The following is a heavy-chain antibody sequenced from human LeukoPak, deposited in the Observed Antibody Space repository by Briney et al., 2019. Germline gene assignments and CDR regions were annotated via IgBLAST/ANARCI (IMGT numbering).Heavy chain of an antibody. J-gene: IGHJ3*02. V-gene: IGHV1-2*02. CDR2: INPNSGGT. Sequence: ASAKVSCKASGYTFTGYYMHWVRQAPGQGLEWMGWINPNSGGTNYAQKFQGRVTMTRDTSISTAYMELSRLRSDDTAVYYCARRRRYSSGWSDAFDIWGQGTMVTVSS. D-gene: IGHD6-19*01. CDR3: ARRRRYSSGWSDAFDI. CDR1: GYTFTGYY.